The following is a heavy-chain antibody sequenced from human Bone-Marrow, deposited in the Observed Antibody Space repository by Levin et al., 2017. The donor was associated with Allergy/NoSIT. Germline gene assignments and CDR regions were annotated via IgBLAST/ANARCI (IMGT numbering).Heavy chain of an antibody. CDR1: GFTFSKAW. CDR3: TSGRRY. Sequence: GESLKISCIGSGFTFSKAWMSWVRQAPGKGLEWVGRVKSKSDGGTTDSGAPVKGRFTISRDDSRHTLYLQISSLKIEDTAGYYCTSGRRYLVQGTLVTVSS. D-gene: IGHD3-10*01. J-gene: IGHJ4*02. CDR2: VKSKSDGGTT. V-gene: IGHV3-15*01.